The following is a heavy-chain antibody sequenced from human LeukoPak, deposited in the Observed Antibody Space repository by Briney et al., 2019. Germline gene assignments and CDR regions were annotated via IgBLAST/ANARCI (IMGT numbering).Heavy chain of an antibody. Sequence: GGSLRLSCAATGFTFSRFGMHWVRQVPGKGLEWLALIWKDGSDEYYADSVKGRFTISRDNSKNTLYLQMNSLRAEDTAVYYGAREEEFELPASLDYWGQGTVVTVSS. CDR1: GFTFSRFG. CDR3: AREEEFELPASLDY. CDR2: IWKDGSDE. J-gene: IGHJ4*02. D-gene: IGHD2-15*01. V-gene: IGHV3-33*01.